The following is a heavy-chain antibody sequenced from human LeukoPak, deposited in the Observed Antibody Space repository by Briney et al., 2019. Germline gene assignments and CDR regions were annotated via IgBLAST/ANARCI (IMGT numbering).Heavy chain of an antibody. D-gene: IGHD6-6*01. CDR2: IYYSGST. CDR3: ARDGARIAAAIDAFDI. CDR1: GGSISSGGYY. J-gene: IGHJ3*02. Sequence: SETLSLTCTVSGGSISSGGYYWSWIRQHPGKGLEWIGYIYYSGSTYYNPSLKSRVTISVDTSKNQFSLKLSSVTAADTAVYYCARDGARIAAAIDAFDIWGQGTMVTVSS. V-gene: IGHV4-31*03.